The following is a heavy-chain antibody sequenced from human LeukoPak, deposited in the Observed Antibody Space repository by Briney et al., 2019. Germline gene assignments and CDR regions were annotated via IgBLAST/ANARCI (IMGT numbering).Heavy chain of an antibody. CDR1: GFTFSSYS. D-gene: IGHD2-2*03. Sequence: GGSLRLSCAASGFTFSSYSMNWVRQAPGKGLEWVSPISSSSSYIYYADSVKGQFTISRDNAKNSLYLQMNSLRAEDTAVYYCARDGYCSSTSCPGVLDYWGQGTLVTVSS. V-gene: IGHV3-21*01. CDR2: ISSSSSYI. CDR3: ARDGYCSSTSCPGVLDY. J-gene: IGHJ4*02.